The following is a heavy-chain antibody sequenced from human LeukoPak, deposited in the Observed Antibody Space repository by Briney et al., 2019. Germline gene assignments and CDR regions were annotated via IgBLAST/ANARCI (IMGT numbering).Heavy chain of an antibody. CDR3: ARDLSGTMVRGFFDY. J-gene: IGHJ4*02. CDR1: GFTFSNYY. D-gene: IGHD3-10*01. V-gene: IGHV3-11*04. Sequence: GGSLRLSCAASGFTFSNYYMSWIRQAPGKGLEWVSYISSSGSTIYYADSVKGRFTISRDNAKNSLYLQMNSLRAEDTAVYYWARDLSGTMVRGFFDYWGQGTLVTVSS. CDR2: ISSSGSTI.